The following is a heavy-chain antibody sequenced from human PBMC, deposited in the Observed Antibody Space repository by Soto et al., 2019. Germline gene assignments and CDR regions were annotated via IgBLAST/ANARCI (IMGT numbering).Heavy chain of an antibody. J-gene: IGHJ6*03. V-gene: IGHV4-59*01. D-gene: IGHD6-13*01. CDR3: ARVWQQLEPSATEDFYYYYMDV. Sequence: SETLSLTCTVPGGSISSYNWSWMRQPPGKGLEWIGNIYNTGSTNYNPSLKSRVTISVDTSKNQFSLKLTSVTAADTALYYCARVWQQLEPSATEDFYYYYMDVWGKGTTVTVSS. CDR2: IYNTGST. CDR1: GGSISSYN.